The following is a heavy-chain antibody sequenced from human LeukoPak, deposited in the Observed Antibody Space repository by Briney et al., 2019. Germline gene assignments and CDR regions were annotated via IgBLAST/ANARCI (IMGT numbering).Heavy chain of an antibody. Sequence: ASVKVSCKASGGTFSSYAISWVRQAPGQGLEWMGIINPSGGSTSYAQKFQGRVTMTRDTSTSTVYMELSSLRSEDTAVYYCARDPTTIFGVVNNRHGYYYYMDVWGKGTTVTVSS. CDR1: GGTFSSYA. J-gene: IGHJ6*03. D-gene: IGHD3-3*01. CDR3: ARDPTTIFGVVNNRHGYYYYMDV. CDR2: INPSGGST. V-gene: IGHV1-46*01.